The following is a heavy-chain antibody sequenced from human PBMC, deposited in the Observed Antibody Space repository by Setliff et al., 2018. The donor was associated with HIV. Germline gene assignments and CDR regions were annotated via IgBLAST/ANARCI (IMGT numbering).Heavy chain of an antibody. Sequence: HPGGSLRLSCEASGFTFSDYGMHWVRQAPGKGLEWVTFIRNDASNTYYADSVKGRFTISRDSSKNTLYLQMDSLRTEDTAVYYCAKTQGWHLINYWGPGTLVTVSS. V-gene: IGHV3-30*02. CDR2: IRNDASNT. CDR1: GFTFSDYG. D-gene: IGHD6-19*01. J-gene: IGHJ4*02. CDR3: AKTQGWHLINY.